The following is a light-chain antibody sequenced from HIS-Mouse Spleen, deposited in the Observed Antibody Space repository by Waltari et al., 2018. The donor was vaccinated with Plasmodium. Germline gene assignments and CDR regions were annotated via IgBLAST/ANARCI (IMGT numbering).Light chain of an antibody. J-gene: IGKJ3*01. CDR3: QQYNSYSPLT. CDR2: KAS. CDR1: QSISSW. V-gene: IGKV1-5*03. Sequence: DIQMTQSPSTLSASVADRVTITCRASQSISSWLAWYQQKPGKAPKLLIYKASSLESGVPSRFSGSGSGTEFTLTISSLQPDDFATYYCQQYNSYSPLTFGPGTKVDIK.